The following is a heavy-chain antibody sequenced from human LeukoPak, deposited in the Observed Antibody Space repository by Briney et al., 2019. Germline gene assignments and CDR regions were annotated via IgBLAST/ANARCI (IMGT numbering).Heavy chain of an antibody. V-gene: IGHV3-30-3*01. J-gene: IGHJ4*02. CDR1: GFTFSNYA. Sequence: GGSLRLSCAASGFTFSNYAVHRVRQAPGKGLEWVAVISYDGSNKYYADSVKGRFTISRDNSKNTLYVQMNSLRAVDTAVYYCARGGPYCSSTSCYSTTDGFDYWGQGTLVTVSS. D-gene: IGHD2-2*01. CDR3: ARGGPYCSSTSCYSTTDGFDY. CDR2: ISYDGSNK.